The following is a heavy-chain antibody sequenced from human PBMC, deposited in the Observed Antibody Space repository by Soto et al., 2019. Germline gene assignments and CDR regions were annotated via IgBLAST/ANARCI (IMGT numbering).Heavy chain of an antibody. Sequence: GGSLRLSCAASGFTFSNSWMHWVRQVSGKGLEWVSRINADGTSTSYADSVKGRFTISRDNAKNTLYLHANSLRAEDTAVYYCVKVLARGVGVPRFYFDPWGQGALVTVSS. CDR2: INADGTST. CDR1: GFTFSNSW. V-gene: IGHV3-74*01. CDR3: VKVLARGVGVPRFYFDP. J-gene: IGHJ4*02. D-gene: IGHD2-2*01.